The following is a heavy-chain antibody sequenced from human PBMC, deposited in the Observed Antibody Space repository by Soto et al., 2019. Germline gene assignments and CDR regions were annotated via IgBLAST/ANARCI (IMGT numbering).Heavy chain of an antibody. V-gene: IGHV3-21*01. J-gene: IGHJ4*02. CDR1: GFTFSSYS. CDR2: ISSSSSYI. D-gene: IGHD2-15*01. CDR3: ATYCSGGSCPFDY. Sequence: GGLRLSCAASGFTFSSYSMNWVRQAPGKGLEWVSSISSSSSYIYYADSVKGRFTISRDNAKNSLYLQMNSLRAEDTAVYYCATYCSGGSCPFDYWGQGTLVTVSS.